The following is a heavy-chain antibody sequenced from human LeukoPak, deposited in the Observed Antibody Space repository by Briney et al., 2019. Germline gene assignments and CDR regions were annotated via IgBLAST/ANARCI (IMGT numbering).Heavy chain of an antibody. CDR3: ARVAGDGYVAFDI. CDR2: IYSGGTT. Sequence: AGGSLRLSCAASGFTVSSSYMSWVRQAPGKGLEWVSVIYSGGTTYYADSVKGRFTISRDNSKNTLYLQMNSLRAEDTAVYYCARVAGDGYVAFDIWGQGTMVTVSS. V-gene: IGHV3-53*01. CDR1: GFTVSSSY. D-gene: IGHD5-24*01. J-gene: IGHJ3*02.